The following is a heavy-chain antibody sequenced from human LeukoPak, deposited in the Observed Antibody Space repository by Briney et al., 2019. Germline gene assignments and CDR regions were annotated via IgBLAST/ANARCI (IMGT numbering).Heavy chain of an antibody. J-gene: IGHJ4*02. V-gene: IGHV4-34*01. Sequence: SETLSLTCAVYGGSFSGYYWSWIRQPPGKGLEWIGEINHSGSTNYNPSLKSRVTISVDTSKNQFSLKLSSVTAADTAVYYCAGIPVLIAAAGITDYWGQGTLVTVSS. CDR2: INHSGST. CDR3: AGIPVLIAAAGITDY. CDR1: GGSFSGYY. D-gene: IGHD6-13*01.